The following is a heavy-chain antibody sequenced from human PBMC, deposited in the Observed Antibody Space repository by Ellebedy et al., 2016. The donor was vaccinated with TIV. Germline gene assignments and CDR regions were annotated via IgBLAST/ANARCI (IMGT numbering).Heavy chain of an antibody. CDR2: TRSKVNSYTT. Sequence: GESLKISCAASGFILSDHNMDWVRQAPGKGLEWVGRTRSKVNSYTTEYAASVKGRFTISRDGSKNSLYLQMNSLKNEDTAVYYCAREDYYDSKMYYYYGMDVWGQGTTVTVSS. D-gene: IGHD3-22*01. CDR3: AREDYYDSKMYYYYGMDV. V-gene: IGHV3-72*01. J-gene: IGHJ6*02. CDR1: GFILSDHN.